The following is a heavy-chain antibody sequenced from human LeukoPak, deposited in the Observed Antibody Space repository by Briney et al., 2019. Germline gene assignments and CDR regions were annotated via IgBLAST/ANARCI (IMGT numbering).Heavy chain of an antibody. CDR3: ARESMIVFQGAFDI. Sequence: NPSQTLSLTCTVSDGSISSSSYYWGWIRQHPGKGLEWIGYIYYSGSTYYNPSLKSRVTISVDTSKNQFSLKLSSVTAADTAVYYCARESMIVFQGAFDIWGQGTMVTVSS. CDR1: DGSISSSSYY. D-gene: IGHD3-22*01. J-gene: IGHJ3*02. V-gene: IGHV4-31*03. CDR2: IYYSGST.